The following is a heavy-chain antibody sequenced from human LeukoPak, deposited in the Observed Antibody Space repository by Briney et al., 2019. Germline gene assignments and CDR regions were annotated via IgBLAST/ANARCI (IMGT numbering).Heavy chain of an antibody. Sequence: PSETLSLTCTVSGGSISSYYWSWIRQPPGKGLEWIGYIYYSGSTYYNPSLKSRVTISVDTSKNQFSLKLSSVTAADTAVYYCARDQIDDYYYYGMDVWGQGTTVTVSS. CDR2: IYYSGST. CDR1: GGSISSYY. J-gene: IGHJ6*02. V-gene: IGHV4-59*01. CDR3: ARDQIDDYYYYGMDV. D-gene: IGHD2-21*01.